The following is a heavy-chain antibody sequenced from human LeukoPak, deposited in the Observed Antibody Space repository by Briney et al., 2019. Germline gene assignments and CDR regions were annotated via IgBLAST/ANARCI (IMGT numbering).Heavy chain of an antibody. D-gene: IGHD3-10*02. J-gene: IGHJ6*04. CDR1: GFTFSSYE. V-gene: IGHV3-48*03. CDR3: AELGITMIGGV. Sequence: PGGSLRLSCAASGFTFSSYEMNWVGQAPGNGLEWVSYISSSGSTIYYADSVKGRFTISRHNAKNSLYLQMNSLRAEDTAVYYCAELGITMIGGVWGKVTTVTVSS. CDR2: ISSSGSTI.